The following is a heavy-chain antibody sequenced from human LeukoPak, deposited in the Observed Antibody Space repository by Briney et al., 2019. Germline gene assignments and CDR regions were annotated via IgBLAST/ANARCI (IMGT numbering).Heavy chain of an antibody. D-gene: IGHD3-22*01. J-gene: IGHJ4*02. CDR1: GFTFSSYA. CDR3: ARDDRYYYDSSGYYFDY. V-gene: IGHV3-64*01. CDR2: ISSNGGST. Sequence: PGGSLRLSCAASGFTFSSYAMHWVRQAPGKGLEYVSAISSNGGSTYYANSVKGRFTISRDNSKNTLYLQMGSLRAEDMAVYYCARDDRYYYDSSGYYFDYWGQGTLVTVSS.